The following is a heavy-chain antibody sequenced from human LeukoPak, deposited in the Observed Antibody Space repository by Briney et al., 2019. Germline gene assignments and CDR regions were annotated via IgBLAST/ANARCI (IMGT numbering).Heavy chain of an antibody. D-gene: IGHD5-24*01. J-gene: IGHJ4*02. V-gene: IGHV4-34*01. CDR2: INHSGST. Sequence: SETLSLTCAVYGGSFSGYYWSWIRQPPGKGLEWIGEINHSGSTNYNPSLKSRVTISVDTSKNQFSLKLSPVTAADTAVYYCARARDGYNNYFDYWGQGTLVTVSS. CDR1: GGSFSGYY. CDR3: ARARDGYNNYFDY.